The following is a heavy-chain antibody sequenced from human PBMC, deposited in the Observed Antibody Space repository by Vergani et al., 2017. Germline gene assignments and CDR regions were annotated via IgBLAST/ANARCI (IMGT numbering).Heavy chain of an antibody. D-gene: IGHD3-16*02. CDR2: INPSSGDI. Sequence: QVQLVQSGAEVKKPGASVKVSCKASGYTFTGYYIHWLRQAPGQGLEWMGWINPSSGDIKFPQRFQGRVIMTRDTSISTVYMELSRLTSGDTALYYCAREFVVPVDTDAFDVWGQGTWVTVSS. J-gene: IGHJ3*01. V-gene: IGHV1-2*02. CDR1: GYTFTGYY. CDR3: AREFVVPVDTDAFDV.